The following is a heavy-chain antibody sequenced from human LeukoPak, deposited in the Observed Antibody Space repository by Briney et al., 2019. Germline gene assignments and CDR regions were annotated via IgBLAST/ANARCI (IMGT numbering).Heavy chain of an antibody. CDR2: ISSSGSTI. Sequence: GGSLRLSCAASGFTLSSYAMSWVRQAPGKGLEWVSAISSSGSTIYYADSVKGRFTISRDNAKNSLYLQMNSLRAEDTAVYYCARDIVVVPAAIGMDVWGQGTTVTVSS. CDR1: GFTLSSYA. J-gene: IGHJ6*02. CDR3: ARDIVVVPAAIGMDV. D-gene: IGHD2-2*01. V-gene: IGHV3-48*03.